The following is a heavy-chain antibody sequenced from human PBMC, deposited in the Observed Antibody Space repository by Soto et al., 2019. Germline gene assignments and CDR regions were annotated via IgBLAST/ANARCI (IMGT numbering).Heavy chain of an antibody. CDR3: ARGEQYSGRIFDY. CDR1: GDSVSSNSAG. J-gene: IGHJ4*01. D-gene: IGHD1-26*01. CDR2: TYYRSKWYY. Sequence: PSPTLSLPCAITGDSVSSNSAGWSWVRQSPSRGLEWLGRTYYRSKWYYEYAVSVRGRITINPDTSKNQYSLQLNSVTPEDPAVYFCARGEQYSGRIFDYWGQGTLVTVSS. V-gene: IGHV6-1*01.